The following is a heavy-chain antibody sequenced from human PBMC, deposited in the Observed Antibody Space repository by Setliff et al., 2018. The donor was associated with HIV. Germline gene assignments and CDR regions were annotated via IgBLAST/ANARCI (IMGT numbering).Heavy chain of an antibody. CDR1: GFTFSSYA. D-gene: IGHD1-7*01. J-gene: IGHJ5*02. Sequence: GGSLRLSCAGSGFTFSSYAMSWVRQAPGKGLQWVSAISGSTGATFYTDSVKGRFTISRDNSKNTLYLQMNSLRAEDTAVYYCAKDRRGITGTKSCAWFDPWGQGTLVTVSS. CDR2: ISGSTGAT. V-gene: IGHV3-23*01. CDR3: AKDRRGITGTKSCAWFDP.